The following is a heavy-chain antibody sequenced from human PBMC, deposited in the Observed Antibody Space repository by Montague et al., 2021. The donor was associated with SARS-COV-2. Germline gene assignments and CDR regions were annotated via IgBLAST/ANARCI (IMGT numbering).Heavy chain of an antibody. Sequence: SETLSLTCTVSGGSMSDHYWAWIRQPPGKGLEWLAYIYYSGGINSNASLKSRVSMSVDTSKNQFSLKLPSVTAADTAVYYCARAVSVRRAVNWFDPWGQGTLVTVSS. D-gene: IGHD3-10*01. CDR1: GGSMSDHY. V-gene: IGHV4-59*11. CDR3: ARAVSVRRAVNWFDP. CDR2: IYYSGGI. J-gene: IGHJ5*02.